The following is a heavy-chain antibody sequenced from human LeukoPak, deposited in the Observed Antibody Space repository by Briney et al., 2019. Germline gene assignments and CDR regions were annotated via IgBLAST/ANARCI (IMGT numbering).Heavy chain of an antibody. D-gene: IGHD3-22*01. Sequence: PGGSLRLSCAASGFTFSSYAMSWVRQAPGKGLKWVSAISGSGGSTYYADSVKGRFTISRDNSKNTLYLQMNSLRAEDTAVYYCARRRLDSSGYYYYYYGMDVWGQGTTVTVSS. V-gene: IGHV3-23*01. CDR3: ARRRLDSSGYYYYYYGMDV. J-gene: IGHJ6*02. CDR1: GFTFSSYA. CDR2: ISGSGGST.